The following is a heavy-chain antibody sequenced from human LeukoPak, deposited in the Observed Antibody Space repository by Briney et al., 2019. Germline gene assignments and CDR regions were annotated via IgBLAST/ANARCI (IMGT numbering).Heavy chain of an antibody. V-gene: IGHV3-23*01. D-gene: IGHD2-15*01. CDR2: ISGSGGST. J-gene: IGHJ4*02. CDR1: GFTFSSYA. Sequence: GGSLRLSCAASGFTFSSYAMSWVRQAPGKGLEWVSAISGSGGSTYYADSVKGRFTISRDNSKNTLYLQMNSLRAEDTAVYYCAKALILGAAASYYFDYWGQGTLVTVSS. CDR3: AKALILGAAASYYFDY.